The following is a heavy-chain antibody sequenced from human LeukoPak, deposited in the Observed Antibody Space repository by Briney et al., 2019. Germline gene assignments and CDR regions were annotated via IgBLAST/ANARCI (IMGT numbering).Heavy chain of an antibody. CDR2: ISGGDRST. D-gene: IGHD3-3*01. CDR3: AKDQGYVLRFLEWLLCLDY. Sequence: PGGSLRLSCAASGFTFSSYAMSWVRQAPGKGLEWVSAISGGDRSTHYADSVKGRFTISRDNSKNTLYLQMNSLRAEDTAVYYCAKDQGYVLRFLEWLLCLDYWGQGTLVTVSS. CDR1: GFTFSSYA. J-gene: IGHJ4*02. V-gene: IGHV3-23*01.